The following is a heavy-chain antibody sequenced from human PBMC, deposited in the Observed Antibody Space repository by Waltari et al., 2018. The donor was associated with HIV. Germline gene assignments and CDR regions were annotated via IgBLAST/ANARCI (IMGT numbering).Heavy chain of an antibody. Sequence: QVTLRESGPALVKPTQTLTLTCTFSGFSLSTSGMCVSWIRQPPGKALEWLALIDWDDDKYYSTSLKTRLTISKDTSKNQVVLTMTNMDPVDTATYYCARSQYSSSYRWFDPWGQGTLVTVSS. D-gene: IGHD6-6*01. V-gene: IGHV2-70*01. CDR3: ARSQYSSSYRWFDP. J-gene: IGHJ5*02. CDR2: IDWDDDK. CDR1: GFSLSTSGMC.